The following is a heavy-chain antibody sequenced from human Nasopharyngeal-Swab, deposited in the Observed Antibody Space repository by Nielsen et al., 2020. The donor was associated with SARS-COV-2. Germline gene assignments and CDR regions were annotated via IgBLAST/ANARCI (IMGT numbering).Heavy chain of an antibody. D-gene: IGHD3-22*01. CDR2: ISYDGSNK. Sequence: GGSLRLSCAASGFTFSSYGMHWVRQAPGKGLEWVAVISYDGSNKYYADSVKGRFTISRDNSKNTLYLQMNSLRAEDTAVYYCARDLEGYYDTPAYWGQETMVTVSS. V-gene: IGHV3-30*03. CDR1: GFTFSSYG. J-gene: IGHJ3*01. CDR3: ARDLEGYYDTPAY.